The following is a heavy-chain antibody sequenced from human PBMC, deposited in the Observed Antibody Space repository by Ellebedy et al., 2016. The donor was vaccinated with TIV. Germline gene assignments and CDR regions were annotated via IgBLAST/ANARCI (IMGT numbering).Heavy chain of an antibody. CDR3: ARRRCCSSTTCKVKTIFGMMTPSPIDT. CDR1: GYTFTNYD. Sequence: ASVKVSCXTSGYTFTNYDISWVRQATGQGLEWMGWTNPKSGHTGYAQKFLGRLTLTRNTSVNTAYMELSSLKFEDTAVYYCARRRCCSSTTCKVKTIFGMMTPSPIDTWGRGTLVTVSS. D-gene: IGHD2-2*01. CDR2: TNPKSGHT. V-gene: IGHV1-8*01. J-gene: IGHJ5*02.